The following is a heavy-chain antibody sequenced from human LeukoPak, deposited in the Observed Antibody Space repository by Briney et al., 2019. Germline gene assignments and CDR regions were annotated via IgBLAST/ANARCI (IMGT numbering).Heavy chain of an antibody. CDR2: IKSKTDGGTT. CDR1: GFTFSNAW. V-gene: IGHV3-15*01. CDR3: TDYDFWSGYYTLGY. D-gene: IGHD3-3*01. J-gene: IGHJ4*02. Sequence: GGSLRLSCAASGFTFSNAWMSWVPQAPGKGLEWVGRIKSKTDGGTTDYAAPVKGRFTISRDDSKNTLYLQMNSLKTEDTAVYYCTDYDFWSGYYTLGYWGQGTLVTVSS.